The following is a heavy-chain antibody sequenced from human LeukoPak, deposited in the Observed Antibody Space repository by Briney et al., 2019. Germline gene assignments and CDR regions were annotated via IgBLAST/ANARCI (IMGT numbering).Heavy chain of an antibody. J-gene: IGHJ6*03. CDR1: GGTFSSYA. CDR3: ARGVSDFWSGYYHYYMDV. V-gene: IGHV1-69*06. Sequence: ASVKVSCKASGGTFSSYAISWVRQAPGQGLEWMGGIIPIFGTANYAQKFQGRVTITADKSTSTAYMELSSLRSEDTAVYYCARGVSDFWSGYYHYYMDVWGKGTTVTVSS. D-gene: IGHD3-3*01. CDR2: IIPIFGTA.